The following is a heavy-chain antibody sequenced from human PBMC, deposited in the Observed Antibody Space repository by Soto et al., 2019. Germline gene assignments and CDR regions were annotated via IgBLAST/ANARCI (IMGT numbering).Heavy chain of an antibody. Sequence: SETLSLTCTVSCGSISSGDYYWSWIRQPPGKGLEWIGYIYYSGSTYYNPSLKSRVTISVDTSKNQFSLKLSSVTAADTAVYYCAREGAAAGGRGDYYYYGMDVWGQGTTVTVSS. CDR1: CGSISSGDYY. D-gene: IGHD6-13*01. J-gene: IGHJ6*02. CDR2: IYYSGST. CDR3: AREGAAAGGRGDYYYYGMDV. V-gene: IGHV4-30-4*01.